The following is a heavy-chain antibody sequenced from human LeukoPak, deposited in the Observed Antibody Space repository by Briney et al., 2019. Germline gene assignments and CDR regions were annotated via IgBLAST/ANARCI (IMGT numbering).Heavy chain of an antibody. CDR3: ARERADYYGSGDDY. CDR2: ISSSSSTI. D-gene: IGHD3-10*01. J-gene: IGHJ4*02. V-gene: IGHV3-48*02. CDR1: GFTFSSYS. Sequence: PGGSLRLSCAASGFTFSSYSMNWVRQAPGKGLERVSYISSSSSTIYYADSVKGRFTISRDNAKNSLYLQMNSLRDEDTAVYYCARERADYYGSGDDYWGQGTLVTVSS.